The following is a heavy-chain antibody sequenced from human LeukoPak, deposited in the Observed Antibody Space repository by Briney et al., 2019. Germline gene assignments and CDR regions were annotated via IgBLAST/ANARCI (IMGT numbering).Heavy chain of an antibody. V-gene: IGHV1-3*01. CDR1: GYTFTSHA. D-gene: IGHD5-12*01. J-gene: IGHJ4*02. Sequence: GASVKVSCKASGYTFTSHAMHWVRQAPGQRLEWMGWINAGNGNTKYSQKFQGRVTITRDTSASTAYMELSSLRSEDTAVYYCARVTKSGYGFDYWGQGTLVTVSS. CDR3: ARVTKSGYGFDY. CDR2: INAGNGNT.